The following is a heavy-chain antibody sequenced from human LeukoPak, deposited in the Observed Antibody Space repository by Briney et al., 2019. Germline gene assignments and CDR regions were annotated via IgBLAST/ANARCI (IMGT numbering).Heavy chain of an antibody. Sequence: SETLSLTCTVSGGSISSYYWSWIRQPPGKGREWMGYISESGSTNYNPSLKSRVSMSVDLSKNQFSLKVNSVTAADTAVYYCASGRHHYVSSGFHWFDPWGQGAPDTVSS. CDR2: ISESGST. D-gene: IGHD3-22*01. V-gene: IGHV4-4*08. CDR1: GGSISSYY. CDR3: ASGRHHYVSSGFHWFDP. J-gene: IGHJ5*02.